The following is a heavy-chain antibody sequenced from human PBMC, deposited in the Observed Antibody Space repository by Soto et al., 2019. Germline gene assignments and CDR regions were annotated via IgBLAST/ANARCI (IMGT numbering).Heavy chain of an antibody. CDR1: GGSISSGGYY. V-gene: IGHV4-31*03. CDR3: ARADYGDSGYYFDY. J-gene: IGHJ4*02. CDR2: IYYSGST. D-gene: IGHD4-17*01. Sequence: QVQLQASGPGLVKPSQTLSLTCTVSGGSISSGGYYWSWIRQHPGKGLEWIGYIYYSGSTYYNPSLKSRVTIAVDTSKNQFSLKLSSVTAADTAVYYCARADYGDSGYYFDYWGQGTLVTVSS.